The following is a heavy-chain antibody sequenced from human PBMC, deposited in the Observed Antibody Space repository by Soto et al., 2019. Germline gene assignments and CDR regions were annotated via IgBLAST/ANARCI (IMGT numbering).Heavy chain of an antibody. CDR3: ARDRGYDAHDFYYNAMDV. V-gene: IGHV3-21*01. CDR1: GFTFRTYT. CDR2: IRGFSPYT. Sequence: GGSLRLSCISSGFTFRTYTMNWVRQAPGKGLERVSGIRGFSPYTFYAESVKGRFTISRDNAKNSLFLQMNSLRAEDTAVYYCARDRGYDAHDFYYNAMDVWGQGTTVTVSS. D-gene: IGHD2-15*01. J-gene: IGHJ6*02.